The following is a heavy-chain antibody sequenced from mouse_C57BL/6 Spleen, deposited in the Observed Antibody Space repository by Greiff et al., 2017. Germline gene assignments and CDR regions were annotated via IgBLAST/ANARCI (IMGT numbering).Heavy chain of an antibody. J-gene: IGHJ2*01. CDR2: IYPGSGST. CDR1: GYTFTSYW. CDR3: AREGGTTVVARRCYFDY. V-gene: IGHV1-55*01. D-gene: IGHD1-1*01. Sequence: QVQLQQPGAELVKPRASVKMSCKASGYTFTSYWITWVKQRPGQGLEWIGDIYPGSGSTNYNEKFKSKATLTVDTSSSTAYMQLSSLTSEDSAVYYCAREGGTTVVARRCYFDYWGQGTTLTVSS.